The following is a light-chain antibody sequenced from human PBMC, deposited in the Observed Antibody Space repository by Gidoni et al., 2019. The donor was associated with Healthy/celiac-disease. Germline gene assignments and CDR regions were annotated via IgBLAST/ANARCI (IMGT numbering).Light chain of an antibody. V-gene: IGKV2-28*01. CDR3: MQALQTPRT. CDR2: LGS. Sequence: DIVMTQSPLSLPVTPGEPASISCRSSQSLLHSNGYNYLDWYLQKPGQSPQLLLYLGSTRASGVPDRFSGSGSGTDFTLKISRVEAEDVGVYYCMQALQTPRTFXQXTKVEIK. J-gene: IGKJ1*01. CDR1: QSLLHSNGYNY.